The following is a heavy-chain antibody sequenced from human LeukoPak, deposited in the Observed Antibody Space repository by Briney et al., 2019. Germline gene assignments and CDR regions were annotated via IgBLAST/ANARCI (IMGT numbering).Heavy chain of an antibody. Sequence: SETLSLTCAVSGGFISSGGYSWSWIRQPPGKGLEWIGYIYHSGSTYYNPSLKSRVTISVDRSKNQFSLKLSSVTAADTAVYYCARAYDSSGYLRSAFDYWGQGTLVTVSS. CDR3: ARAYDSSGYLRSAFDY. CDR1: GGFISSGGYS. J-gene: IGHJ4*02. CDR2: IYHSGST. D-gene: IGHD3-22*01. V-gene: IGHV4-30-2*01.